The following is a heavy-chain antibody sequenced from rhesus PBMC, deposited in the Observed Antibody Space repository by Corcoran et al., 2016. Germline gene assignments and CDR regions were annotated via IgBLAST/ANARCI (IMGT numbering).Heavy chain of an antibody. V-gene: IGHV4-80*01. Sequence: QVQLQESGPGLVKPSETLSLTGTVSGASISSNWWSWIRQPPGKGLELIGEINGNSGRPHYNPSLKRRVTSSKDASKNQFSLKLSSVTAADTAVYCCARVGTNDYWGQGVLVTVSS. CDR3: ARVGTNDY. CDR1: GASISSNW. D-gene: IGHD7-45*01. J-gene: IGHJ4*01. CDR2: INGNSGRP.